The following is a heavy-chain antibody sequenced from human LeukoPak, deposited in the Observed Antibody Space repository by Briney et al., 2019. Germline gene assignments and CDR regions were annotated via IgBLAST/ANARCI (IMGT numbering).Heavy chain of an antibody. CDR3: ARDRLLISAFDI. J-gene: IGHJ3*02. CDR2: IYYSGST. Sequence: SETLSLTCAVYGGSFSGYYWSWIRQPPGKGLEWIGSIYYSGSTYYNPSLKSRVTISVDTSKNQFSLKLSSVTAADTAVYYCARDRLLISAFDIWGQGTMVTVSS. V-gene: IGHV4-34*01. CDR1: GGSFSGYY.